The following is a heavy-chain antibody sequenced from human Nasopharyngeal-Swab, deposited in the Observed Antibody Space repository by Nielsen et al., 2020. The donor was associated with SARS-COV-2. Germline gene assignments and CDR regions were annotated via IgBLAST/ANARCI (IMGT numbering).Heavy chain of an antibody. V-gene: IGHV3-23*01. Sequence: GESLKISCAASGFTFSSYAMTWVRQAPGKGLEWVSSISVNGASTYYAGSVKGRFTISRDNSRNTLYLQLNSLRAEDTAIYYCARVGQQLVRGLRYWGQGTLVTVSS. CDR3: ARVGQQLVRGLRY. J-gene: IGHJ4*02. D-gene: IGHD6-13*01. CDR1: GFTFSSYA. CDR2: ISVNGAST.